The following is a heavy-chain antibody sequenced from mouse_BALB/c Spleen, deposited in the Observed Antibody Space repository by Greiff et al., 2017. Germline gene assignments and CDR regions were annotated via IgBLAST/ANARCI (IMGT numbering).Heavy chain of an antibody. V-gene: IGHV1-54*01. CDR3: ARRPYDYDGYAMDY. D-gene: IGHD2-4*01. CDR1: GYAFTNYL. Sequence: VQLVESGAELVRPGTSVKVSCKASGYAFTNYLIEWVKQRPGQGLEWIGVINPGSGGTNYNEKFKGKATLTADKSSSTAYMQLSSLTSDDSAVYFCARRPYDYDGYAMDYWGQGTSVTVSS. J-gene: IGHJ4*01. CDR2: INPGSGGT.